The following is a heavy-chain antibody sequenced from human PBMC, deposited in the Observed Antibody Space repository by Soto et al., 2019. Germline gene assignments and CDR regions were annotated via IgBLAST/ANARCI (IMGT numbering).Heavy chain of an antibody. V-gene: IGHV3-23*01. CDR3: AKPPESSSTFYYYGLDV. CDR1: GFAFSSYA. Sequence: VQLLESGGGLVQPGGSLRLSCAASGFAFSSYAMTWVRQAPGKGLEWVSALSGSGATTYYADSVKGRFTISRDNSKNTVSLEMNSLRAEDTAVYYCAKPPESSSTFYYYGLDVWGQGTTVTVSS. D-gene: IGHD2-2*01. CDR2: LSGSGATT. J-gene: IGHJ6*02.